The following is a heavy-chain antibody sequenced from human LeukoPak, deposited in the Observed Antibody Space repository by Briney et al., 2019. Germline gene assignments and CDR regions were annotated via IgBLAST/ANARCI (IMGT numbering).Heavy chain of an antibody. Sequence: ATVKVSCKGSGYTFTSYGISWVRQAPGQGLEWMGWISAYNGNTNYAQRLQGRVTMTTDTSTSTAYMELRSLRSDDTAVYYCARADSSSWYRLFDYWGQGTLVTVSS. CDR2: ISAYNGNT. CDR3: ARADSSSWYRLFDY. V-gene: IGHV1-18*01. D-gene: IGHD6-13*01. J-gene: IGHJ4*02. CDR1: GYTFTSYG.